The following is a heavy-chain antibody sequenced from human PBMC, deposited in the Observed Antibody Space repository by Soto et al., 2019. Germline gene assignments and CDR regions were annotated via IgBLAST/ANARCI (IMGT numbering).Heavy chain of an antibody. CDR3: ARDIEDYYGSGSYPSGIVY. D-gene: IGHD3-10*01. V-gene: IGHV3-30-3*01. CDR2: ISYDGSNK. CDR1: GFTFSSFA. J-gene: IGHJ4*02. Sequence: QVQLVESGGGVVQPGRSLRLSCAASGFTFSSFAFHWVRQAPGKGLEWVAVISYDGSNKYYADSVKGRFTISRDNSKNTLYLQMNSLRAEDTAVYYCARDIEDYYGSGSYPSGIVYWGQGTLVTVSS.